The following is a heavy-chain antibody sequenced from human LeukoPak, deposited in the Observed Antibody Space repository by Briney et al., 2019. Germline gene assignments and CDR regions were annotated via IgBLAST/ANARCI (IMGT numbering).Heavy chain of an antibody. CDR2: IYTSGST. CDR3: AREDDGDADY. D-gene: IGHD4-17*01. CDR1: GGSISSYY. Sequence: PSETLSLTCTVSGGSISSYYWGWIRQPAGKGLDWIGRIYTSGSTNYNPSLKSRVTMSVDTSKNQFSLKLSSVSAADTALYYCAREDDGDADYWGQGTLVTVSS. V-gene: IGHV4-4*07. J-gene: IGHJ4*02.